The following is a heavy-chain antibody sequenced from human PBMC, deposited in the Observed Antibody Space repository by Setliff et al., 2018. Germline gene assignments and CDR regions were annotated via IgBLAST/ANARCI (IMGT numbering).Heavy chain of an antibody. Sequence: PSETLSLTCTVSGGSISSSSYYWGWIRQPPGKGLEWIGTIYYSGSTYYNPSLKSRVTIAVDTSKNQFSLKLSSVTAADTAVYYCARDPTVVRGVMTPDYWGQGTLVTVSS. CDR3: ARDPTVVRGVMTPDY. CDR2: IYYSGST. J-gene: IGHJ4*02. V-gene: IGHV4-39*07. D-gene: IGHD3-10*01. CDR1: GGSISSSSYY.